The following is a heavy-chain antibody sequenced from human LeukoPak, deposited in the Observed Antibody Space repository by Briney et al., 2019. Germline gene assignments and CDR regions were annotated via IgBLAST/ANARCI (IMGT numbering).Heavy chain of an antibody. J-gene: IGHJ4*02. CDR3: ARFAVHRRITVAGQFGLDY. V-gene: IGHV1-24*01. Sequence: ASVKVSCKVSGYTLTELSMHWVRQAPGKGLEWMGGFDPEDGETIYAQKFQGRVTMTGDTSTSTVYMELSSLRSEDTAVYYCARFAVHRRITVAGQFGLDYWGQGTLVSVSS. CDR1: GYTLTELS. CDR2: FDPEDGET. D-gene: IGHD6-19*01.